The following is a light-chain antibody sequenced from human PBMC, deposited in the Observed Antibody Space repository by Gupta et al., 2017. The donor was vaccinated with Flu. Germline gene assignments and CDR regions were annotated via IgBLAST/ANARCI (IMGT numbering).Light chain of an antibody. CDR1: QSVSSN. J-gene: IGKJ1*01. CDR3: QQYQNWPPWT. Sequence: EIVMTQSPATLSVSPGERATLSCRASQSVSSNLAWYQQKPGQAPRLLIYGASTRDTGIPARFSGSGSGTEFTLTISSRQSEDFAVYYCQQYQNWPPWTFGQGTKVEIK. CDR2: GAS. V-gene: IGKV3-15*01.